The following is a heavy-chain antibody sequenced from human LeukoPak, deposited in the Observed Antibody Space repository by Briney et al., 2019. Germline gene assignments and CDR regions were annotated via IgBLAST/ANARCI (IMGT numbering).Heavy chain of an antibody. J-gene: IGHJ3*02. Sequence: GESLRISCKASGYSSTNYWTGWVRQMPEKGLEWMWIIYPGDSNTRYSPSFQDQVLISGDKSVSTTYLHWGSLQASDTAMYFCARRGSSASDAVDIWGQGTMVTAS. V-gene: IGHV5-51*01. CDR1: GYSSTNYW. D-gene: IGHD3-10*01. CDR2: IYPGDSNT. CDR3: ARRGSSASDAVDI.